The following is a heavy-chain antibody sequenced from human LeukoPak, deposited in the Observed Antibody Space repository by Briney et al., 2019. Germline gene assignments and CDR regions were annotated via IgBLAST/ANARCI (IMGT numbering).Heavy chain of an antibody. CDR3: AKDGSGKYSLDY. J-gene: IGHJ4*02. V-gene: IGHV3-23*01. Sequence: GGSLRLSCAASGFTFSSYGMIWVRQAPGKGLEWVSTISANGVTTYYADSVKGRFTISRDNSENTLYLEMNSLRAEDTAVYYCAKDGSGKYSLDYWGQGTLVTVSS. CDR1: GFTFSSYG. CDR2: ISANGVTT. D-gene: IGHD3-10*01.